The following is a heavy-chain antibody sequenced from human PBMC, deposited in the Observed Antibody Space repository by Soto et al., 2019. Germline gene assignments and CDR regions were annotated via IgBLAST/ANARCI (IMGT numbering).Heavy chain of an antibody. CDR1: GFTFSSYA. Sequence: EVQLLESGGGLVQPGGSLRLSCAASGFTFSSYAMSWVRQAPGKGLEWVSAISGSGGSTYYADSVKGRYTISRDNSKNTLYLQMSSLIAEDTAVYYCAKGHRGYDSFTLYYFDYWGQGTLVTVSS. D-gene: IGHD5-12*01. J-gene: IGHJ4*02. CDR3: AKGHRGYDSFTLYYFDY. V-gene: IGHV3-23*01. CDR2: ISGSGGST.